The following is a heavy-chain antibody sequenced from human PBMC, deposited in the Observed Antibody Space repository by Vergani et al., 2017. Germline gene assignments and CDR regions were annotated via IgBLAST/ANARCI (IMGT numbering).Heavy chain of an antibody. J-gene: IGHJ1*01. CDR1: GFTFSSYA. Sequence: EVQLLESGGGLVQPGGSLRLSCAASGFTFSSYAMSWVRQAPGKGLEWVSAISGSGGSTYYADSVKGRFNISRDNSKNTLYLQMNSLRAEDTAVYYCAKGPSRYCSSTSCYRYFQHWGQGTLVTVSS. CDR3: AKGPSRYCSSTSCYRYFQH. D-gene: IGHD2-2*01. V-gene: IGHV3-23*01. CDR2: ISGSGGST.